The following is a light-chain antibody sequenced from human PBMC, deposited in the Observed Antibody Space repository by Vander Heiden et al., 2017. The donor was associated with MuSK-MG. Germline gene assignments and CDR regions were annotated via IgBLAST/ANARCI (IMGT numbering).Light chain of an antibody. CDR2: GAS. V-gene: IGKV3-20*01. CDR3: QQYGSSPPIT. Sequence: EIVLTQPPGTLSLSPGERATLSCRASQSVSSSYLAWYQQKPGQAPRLLIYGASSRATGIPDRFGGSGSGTDFTLTISRLEPEDFAVYYCQQYGSSPPITFGHGTRLEIK. J-gene: IGKJ5*01. CDR1: QSVSSSY.